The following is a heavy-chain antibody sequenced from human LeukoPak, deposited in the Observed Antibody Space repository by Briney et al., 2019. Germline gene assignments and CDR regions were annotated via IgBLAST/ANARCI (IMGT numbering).Heavy chain of an antibody. CDR2: INPNGGGT. V-gene: IGHV1-2*02. J-gene: IGHJ6*03. D-gene: IGHD3-9*01. CDR3: ARDGVYDILTGYFAHGYYYYMDV. Sequence: ASVTVSCKASGYTFTGYYMHWVRQAAGQGLEWVGWINPNGGGTNYAQKFQGRVTMTRNTSISTAYMELSRLRSADTAVYYCARDGVYDILTGYFAHGYYYYMDVWGKGTTVTVSS. CDR1: GYTFTGYY.